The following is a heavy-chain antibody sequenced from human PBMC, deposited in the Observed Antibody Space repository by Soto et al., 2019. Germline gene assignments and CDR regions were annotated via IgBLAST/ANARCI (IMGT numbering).Heavy chain of an antibody. Sequence: QVTLKESGPVLVKPTETLTLRCTVSGLSITDSEMGVSWIRQPPGQPLEWLAHIDSSGEKSYRTFLKSRLAISKDTSKSQIVLTMTNMDPADTATYYCARRQLAVGVSPWFDPWGQGIPVTVAS. CDR1: GLSITDSEMG. D-gene: IGHD6-13*01. CDR3: ARRQLAVGVSPWFDP. J-gene: IGHJ5*02. V-gene: IGHV2-26*01. CDR2: IDSSGEK.